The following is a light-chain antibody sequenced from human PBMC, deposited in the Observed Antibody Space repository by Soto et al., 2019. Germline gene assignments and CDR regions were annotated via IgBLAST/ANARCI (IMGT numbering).Light chain of an antibody. CDR3: ATWDDDLSAAV. CDR1: SPNTEGNT. CDR2: IDH. Sequence: QSVLTQPTSLSGTPGKAVTMLGFGGSPNTEGNTVHWYQHLPGPAPKLLIYIDHNRPSGIPDRFSGSKSGTSASLAISGLQSEDEADYYCATWDDDLSAAVFGGGTQLTVL. J-gene: IGLJ7*01. V-gene: IGLV1-44*01.